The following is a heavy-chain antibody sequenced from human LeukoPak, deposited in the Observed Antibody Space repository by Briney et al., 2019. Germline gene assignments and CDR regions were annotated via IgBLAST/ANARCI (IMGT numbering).Heavy chain of an antibody. CDR3: ATDPQQLGY. CDR2: VKSKTDGGTI. J-gene: IGHJ4*02. Sequence: GGSLRLSCAASGFTFNDARVSWVRQVPGKGLEWVGRVKSKTDGGTIDYAAPVKGRFTISRDDSKNTLYLQMNSLKTEDTAVYYCATDPQQLGYWGQGTLVTVSS. D-gene: IGHD6-13*01. CDR1: GFTFNDAR. V-gene: IGHV3-15*01.